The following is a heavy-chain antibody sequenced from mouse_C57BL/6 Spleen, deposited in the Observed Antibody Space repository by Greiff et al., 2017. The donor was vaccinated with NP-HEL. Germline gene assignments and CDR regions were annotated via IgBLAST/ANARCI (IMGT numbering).Heavy chain of an antibody. CDR2: ILPGSGST. CDR3: ERSDDYDAWFAY. J-gene: IGHJ3*01. CDR1: GYTFTGYW. V-gene: IGHV1-9*01. Sequence: QVQLQQSGAELMKPGASVKLSCKATGYTFTGYWIEWVKQRPGHGLEWIGEILPGSGSTNYNEKFKGKATFTADTSSNTAYREHDSLTNEDSAIYYCERSDDYDAWFAYWGQGTLVTVSA. D-gene: IGHD2-4*01.